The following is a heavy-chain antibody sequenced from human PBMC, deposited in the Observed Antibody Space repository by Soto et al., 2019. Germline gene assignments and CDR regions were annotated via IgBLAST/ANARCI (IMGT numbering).Heavy chain of an antibody. CDR2: ISYDGSNK. CDR1: GFTFSSYA. D-gene: IGHD2-15*01. CDR3: ARVPTVVTTAYYFDY. Sequence: QVQLVESGGGVVQPGRSLRLSCAASGFTFSSYAMHWVRQAPGKGLEWVAVISYDGSNKYYADSVKGRFTISRDNSKNTMYLKMNSLRAEATAVYYCARVPTVVTTAYYFDYWGQGTLVTVSS. V-gene: IGHV3-30-3*01. J-gene: IGHJ4*02.